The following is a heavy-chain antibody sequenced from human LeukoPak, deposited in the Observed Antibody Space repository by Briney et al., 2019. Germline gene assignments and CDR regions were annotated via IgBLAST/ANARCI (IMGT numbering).Heavy chain of an antibody. CDR1: GFTFSSYW. D-gene: IGHD3-10*01. V-gene: IGHV3-7*01. J-gene: IGHJ4*02. CDR2: IKQDGNDK. CDR3: ATGPQWFGELFCDY. Sequence: GGSLRLSCAASGFTFSSYWMSWVRQAPGKGLEWVANIKQDGNDKFYVDSVKGRFTISRDNAKNSLYLQMNSLRAEDTAVYYCATGPQWFGELFCDYWGQGTLVSVSS.